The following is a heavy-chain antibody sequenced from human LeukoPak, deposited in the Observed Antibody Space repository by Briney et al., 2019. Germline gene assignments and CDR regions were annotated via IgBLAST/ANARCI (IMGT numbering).Heavy chain of an antibody. D-gene: IGHD3-22*01. CDR2: INHSGST. J-gene: IGHJ5*02. Sequence: IPSETLSLTCTVSGGSINNSSYYWSWIRQPPGKGLEWIGEINHSGSTNYNPSLKSRVTISVDTSKNQFSLKLSSVTAADTAVYYCARGGTRSRRNYYDSSGSYPMNWFDPWGQGTLVTVSS. V-gene: IGHV4-39*07. CDR3: ARGGTRSRRNYYDSSGSYPMNWFDP. CDR1: GGSINNSSYY.